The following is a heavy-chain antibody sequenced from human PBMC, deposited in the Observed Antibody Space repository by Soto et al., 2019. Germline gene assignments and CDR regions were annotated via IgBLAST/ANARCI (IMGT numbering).Heavy chain of an antibody. J-gene: IGHJ4*02. CDR1: GNSISTTNW. D-gene: IGHD3-22*01. CDR3: ARDVGYHYDGSPSGQFDF. V-gene: IGHV4-4*02. CDR2: IYHSGSS. Sequence: QVELQESGPGLVKPSGTLSLTCAVPGNSISTTNWWSWVRQSPGKGLEWIGEIYHSGSSNYNPSLKSRVTISLDKSKNQFSLKLSSVTAADTAVYYCARDVGYHYDGSPSGQFDFWGQGTLVTVSS.